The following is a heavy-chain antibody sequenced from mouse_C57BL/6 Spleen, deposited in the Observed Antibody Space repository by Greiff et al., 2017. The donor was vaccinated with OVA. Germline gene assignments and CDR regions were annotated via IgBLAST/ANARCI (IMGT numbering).Heavy chain of an antibody. Sequence: QVHVKQPGAELVKPGASVKVSCKASGYTFTSYWMHWVKQRPGQGLEWIGRLHPSDSDPNYNQKFKGKATLTVDKSSSTAYMQISSLTSEDSAVYYCAIYGRDQRRDFDYWGQGTTLTVSS. V-gene: IGHV1-74*01. CDR3: AIYGRDQRRDFDY. CDR2: LHPSDSDP. CDR1: GYTFTSYW. J-gene: IGHJ2*01. D-gene: IGHD1-1*01.